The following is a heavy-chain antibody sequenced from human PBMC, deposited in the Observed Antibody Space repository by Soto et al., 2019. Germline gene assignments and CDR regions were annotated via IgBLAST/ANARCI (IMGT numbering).Heavy chain of an antibody. CDR1: GASISSYY. Sequence: QVQLQESGPGLVKPSETLSLTCTVSGASISSYYWTWIRQPPGKGLEWIGYIDYGGSTDYNPSLRSRVTISVDTSKNQFSLKLRSVTAADTAVYYCAREGVYCSGGSCRPRYFDSWGQGTPVTVSS. J-gene: IGHJ4*02. CDR3: AREGVYCSGGSCRPRYFDS. V-gene: IGHV4-59*01. D-gene: IGHD2-15*01. CDR2: IDYGGST.